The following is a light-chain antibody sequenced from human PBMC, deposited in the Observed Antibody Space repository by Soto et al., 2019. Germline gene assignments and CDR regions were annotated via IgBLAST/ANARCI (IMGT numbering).Light chain of an antibody. CDR1: SSDVGAYNF. J-gene: IGLJ1*01. Sequence: QSVLTQPASVSGSPGQSITISCTGTSSDVGAYNFVSWYQQYPGKAPKVIIFEVRKRPSGVSNRFSGSKSGDTASLTISGLQSEDEADYYCSSYRSSTTFVFGTGT. CDR3: SSYRSSTTFV. CDR2: EVR. V-gene: IGLV2-14*01.